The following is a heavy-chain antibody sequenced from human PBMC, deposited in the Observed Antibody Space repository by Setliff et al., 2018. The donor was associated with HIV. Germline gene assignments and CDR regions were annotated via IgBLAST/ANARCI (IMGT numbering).Heavy chain of an antibody. V-gene: IGHV4-4*09. CDR1: GDSISTDY. J-gene: IGHJ4*02. CDR3: ARLSGDYYYFDY. CDR2: IYNSAST. D-gene: IGHD2-21*02. Sequence: LSLTCTVSGDSISTDYWTWIRQPPGKGLEWIGYIYNSASTSYNPSLKSRVTISVDTSKNQFSLNLRSVTAADTALYFCARLSGDYYYFDYWGQGTLVTVSS.